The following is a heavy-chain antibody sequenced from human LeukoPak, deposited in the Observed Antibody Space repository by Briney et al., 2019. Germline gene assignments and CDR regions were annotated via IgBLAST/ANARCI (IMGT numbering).Heavy chain of an antibody. V-gene: IGHV3-23*01. Sequence: GGSLRLSCAASGYTFSTYGMSWVRQAPGKGLEWVSSISDSGGSTYYADSVKGRFTISRDNSKNMLYLQMNSLRAEDSATYFCAKDSSGIVVARAAYYMDVLGKGTTVTISS. CDR1: GYTFSTYG. CDR3: AKDSSGIVVARAAYYMDV. J-gene: IGHJ6*03. D-gene: IGHD3-22*01. CDR2: ISDSGGST.